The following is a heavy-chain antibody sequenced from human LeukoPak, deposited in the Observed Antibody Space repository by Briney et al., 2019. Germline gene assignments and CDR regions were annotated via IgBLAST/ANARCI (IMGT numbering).Heavy chain of an antibody. D-gene: IGHD1-26*01. J-gene: IGHJ4*02. V-gene: IGHV4-34*01. CDR1: GFTFSDYY. CDR3: ARAPRYSGSYYFDY. Sequence: LRLSCAASGFTFSDYYMSWIRQPPGKGLEWIGEINHSGSTNYNPSLKSRVTISVDTSKNQFSLKLSSVTAADTAVYYCARAPRYSGSYYFDYWGQGTLVTVSS. CDR2: INHSGST.